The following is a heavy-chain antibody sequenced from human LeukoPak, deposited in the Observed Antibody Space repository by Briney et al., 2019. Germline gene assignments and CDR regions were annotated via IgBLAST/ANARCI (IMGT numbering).Heavy chain of an antibody. CDR3: AKLFKSSGPFDN. Sequence: QPGGSLRLSCAASGFTFSGFWMHWVRQAPGKGLEWVSAISGSCGSTYYADSVKGRFTISRDNSKNTLYLQMNSLRAEDTAVYYCAKLFKSSGPFDNWGQGTLVTVSS. CDR1: GFTFSGFW. V-gene: IGHV3-23*01. J-gene: IGHJ4*02. D-gene: IGHD6-19*01. CDR2: ISGSCGST.